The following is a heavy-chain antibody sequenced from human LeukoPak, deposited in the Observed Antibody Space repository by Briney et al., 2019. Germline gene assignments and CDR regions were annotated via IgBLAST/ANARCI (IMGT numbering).Heavy chain of an antibody. CDR3: ARGVPRRIAARQFGMDV. J-gene: IGHJ6*02. CDR1: GFTFSSYW. V-gene: IGHV3-7*01. D-gene: IGHD6-6*01. Sequence: GGSLRLSCAASGFTFSSYWMSWVRQAPGKGLEWVANIKQDGSEKYSVDSVKGRFTIPRDNAKNSLYLQMNSLRAEDTAVYYCARGVPRRIAARQFGMDVWGQGTTVTVSS. CDR2: IKQDGSEK.